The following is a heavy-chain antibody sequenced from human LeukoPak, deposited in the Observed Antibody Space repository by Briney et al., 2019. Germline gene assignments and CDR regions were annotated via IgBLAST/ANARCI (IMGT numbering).Heavy chain of an antibody. Sequence: GGSLRLSCAASGFTVSSNYMSWVRQAPGKGLEWVSVIYSGGSTYYADSVKGRFTISRDNAKNSLYLQMNSLRDEDTAVYYCAKTGGSSSWYTDSWGQGTLVTVSS. V-gene: IGHV3-53*01. CDR3: AKTGGSSSWYTDS. J-gene: IGHJ4*02. CDR1: GFTVSSNY. CDR2: IYSGGST. D-gene: IGHD6-13*01.